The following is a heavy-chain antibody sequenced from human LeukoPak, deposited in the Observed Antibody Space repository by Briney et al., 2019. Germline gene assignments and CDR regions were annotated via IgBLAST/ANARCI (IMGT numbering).Heavy chain of an antibody. CDR1: GFTFDDYA. CDR2: ISWNSGST. J-gene: IGHJ4*02. Sequence: PGGSLRLSCAASGFTFDDYAMHWVRQAPGKGLEWVSGISWNSGSTGYADSVKGRFTISRDNAKNSLYLQMNSLRAEDTALYYCAKDNYGNDFDYWGQGTLVTVSS. V-gene: IGHV3-9*01. CDR3: AKDNYGNDFDY. D-gene: IGHD4-17*01.